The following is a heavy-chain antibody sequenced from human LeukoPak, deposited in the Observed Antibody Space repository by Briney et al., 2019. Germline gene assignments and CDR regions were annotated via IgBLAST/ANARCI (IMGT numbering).Heavy chain of an antibody. CDR1: GFTFTSYA. D-gene: IGHD3-16*01. Sequence: AGGSLRLSCAASGFTFTSYAMSWVRQAPGKGLEWVSTISGSGGTTYYADSVKGRFTISRDNSKNTLDLQMNSLRADDTAVYYCEKARLGLSTFPPHPPGGQGTLVTVS. CDR3: EKARLGLSTFPPHPP. J-gene: IGHJ5*02. V-gene: IGHV3-23*01. CDR2: ISGSGGTT.